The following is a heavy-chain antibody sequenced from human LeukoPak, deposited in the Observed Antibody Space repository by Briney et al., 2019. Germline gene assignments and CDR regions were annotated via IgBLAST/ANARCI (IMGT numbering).Heavy chain of an antibody. D-gene: IGHD3-10*01. CDR1: GFTFSGSA. CDR3: TFGSGSSH. CDR2: IRSKANNYAT. J-gene: IGHJ1*01. Sequence: GGSLRLSCAASGFTFSGSAMLWVRQASGKGLEWVGRIRSKANNYATAYAASVTGRFTISRDDSKNTAYLQMNSLKTEDTAVYYCTFGSGSSHWGQGTLVTVSS. V-gene: IGHV3-73*01.